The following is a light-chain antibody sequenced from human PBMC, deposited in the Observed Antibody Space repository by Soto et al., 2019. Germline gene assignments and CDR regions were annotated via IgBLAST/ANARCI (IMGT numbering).Light chain of an antibody. CDR1: QSISSW. Sequence: DIQMSQSPSTLTTSVGDRVTITCRASQSISSWLAWYQQKPGKAPKLLIYKASSVESGVPSRFSGSGSGTEVTLTISSLQPDDFATYYCQQYNSFSQTFGQGTKVEIK. J-gene: IGKJ1*01. V-gene: IGKV1-5*03. CDR2: KAS. CDR3: QQYNSFSQT.